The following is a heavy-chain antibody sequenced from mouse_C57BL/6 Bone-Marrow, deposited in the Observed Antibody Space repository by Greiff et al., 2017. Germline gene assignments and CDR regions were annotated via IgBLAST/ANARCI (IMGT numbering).Heavy chain of an antibody. V-gene: IGHV1-81*01. Sequence: VKLMESGAELARPGASVKLSCKASGYTFTSYGISWVKQRTGQGLEWIGEIYPRSGNTYYNEKFKGKATLTADKSSSTAYMELRSLTSEDSAVYFCARWTLCYAMDNWGQGTSVTVTA. J-gene: IGHJ4*01. CDR3: ARWTLCYAMDN. CDR1: GYTFTSYG. CDR2: IYPRSGNT.